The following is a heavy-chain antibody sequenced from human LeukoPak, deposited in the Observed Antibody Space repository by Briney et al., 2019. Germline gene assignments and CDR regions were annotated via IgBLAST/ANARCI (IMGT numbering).Heavy chain of an antibody. Sequence: GGSLRLSCAASGFTFSTYAMHWVRQAPGKGLEWVAVISYDGSSKYYADSVKGRFTISRDNSKNTLYLLMNSLRAEDTAVYYCGGLWSFDYWGQGTLVTVSS. CDR2: ISYDGSSK. D-gene: IGHD3-10*01. CDR3: GGLWSFDY. J-gene: IGHJ4*02. CDR1: GFTFSTYA. V-gene: IGHV3-30*04.